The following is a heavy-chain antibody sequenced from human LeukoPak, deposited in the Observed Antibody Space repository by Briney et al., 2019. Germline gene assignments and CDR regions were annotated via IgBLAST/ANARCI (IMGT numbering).Heavy chain of an antibody. D-gene: IGHD2-21*02. CDR1: GGSISSRPYY. CDR3: ASFVAVSASANY. Sequence: PSETLSLTCTVSGGSISSRPYYWGWVRQPPGKGLEWIGRISYSGSIHYNPSLKSRVTIYVDTSKNQCSLKLSSVTAADTAVYYCASFVAVSASANYWGQGTLVTVSS. J-gene: IGHJ4*02. V-gene: IGHV4-39*01. CDR2: ISYSGSI.